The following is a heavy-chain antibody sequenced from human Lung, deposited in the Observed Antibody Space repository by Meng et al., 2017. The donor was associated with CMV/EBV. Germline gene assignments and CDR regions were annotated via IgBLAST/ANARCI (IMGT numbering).Heavy chain of an antibody. Sequence: QITVEESGAKAVQPTQTFTLAFLFSGFSLRTCGVGVGWIRQPPGKALEWLALIYWDDDKRYSPYLKSRLPITKDTSKNQMVLTMTNIDPADTATYYCVHLASIQLWCLDPWGQGTLVTVSS. J-gene: IGHJ5*02. V-gene: IGHV2-5*02. CDR1: GFSLRTCGVG. D-gene: IGHD5-18*01. CDR2: IYWDDDK. CDR3: VHLASIQLWCLDP.